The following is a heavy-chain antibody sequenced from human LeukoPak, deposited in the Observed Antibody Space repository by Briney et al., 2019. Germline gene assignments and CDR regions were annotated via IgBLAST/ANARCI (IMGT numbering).Heavy chain of an antibody. V-gene: IGHV4-59*01. CDR1: GGSISSYY. CDR3: ARVDLGGSGYFFDL. D-gene: IGHD3-22*01. Sequence: SETLSLTCTVSGGSISSYYWNWIRQPPGKGLEWIGYIYYSGSTNYNPSLKSRVTISIDTSKKQFSLNLRSVNTADTAVYYCARVDLGGSGYFFDLWGQGALVTVSS. J-gene: IGHJ4*02. CDR2: IYYSGST.